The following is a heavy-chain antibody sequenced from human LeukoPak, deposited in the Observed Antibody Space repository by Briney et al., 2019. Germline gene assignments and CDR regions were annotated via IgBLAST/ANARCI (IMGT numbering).Heavy chain of an antibody. J-gene: IGHJ4*02. CDR1: GFTFSSYG. CDR2: ISYDGSNK. D-gene: IGHD6-6*01. CDR3: AKSDGSSSLFDY. V-gene: IGHV3-30*18. Sequence: GRSLRLSCAASGFTFSSYGMHWVRQAPGKGLEWVAVISYDGSNKYYADSVKGRFTISRDNSKNTLYLQMNSLRAEDTAVYCCAKSDGSSSLFDYWGQGTLVTVSS.